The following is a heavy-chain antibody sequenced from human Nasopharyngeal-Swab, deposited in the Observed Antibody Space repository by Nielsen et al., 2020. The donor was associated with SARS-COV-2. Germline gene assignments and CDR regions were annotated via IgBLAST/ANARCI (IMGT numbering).Heavy chain of an antibody. CDR3: ARGLTTVTTYYYYGMDV. D-gene: IGHD4-11*01. CDR2: IIPIFGTA. Sequence: VRQAPGHGLEWMGGIIPIFGTANYAQKFQGRVTITADESTSTAYMELSSLRSEDTAMYYCARGLTTVTTYYYYGMDVWGQGTTVTVSS. J-gene: IGHJ6*02. V-gene: IGHV1-69*01.